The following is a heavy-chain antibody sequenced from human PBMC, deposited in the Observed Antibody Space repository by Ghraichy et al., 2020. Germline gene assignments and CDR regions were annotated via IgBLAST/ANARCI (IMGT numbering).Heavy chain of an antibody. Sequence: TLSLTCTVSGGSISSYFWSWIRQPPGKGLEWIGYIYYSGSTNYNPSLKSRVTKLVDTSKNQSSLKLSSVTAADTAGYYCAKLNDTNDYYYLDYWGQGILVTVSS. D-gene: IGHD3-22*01. CDR1: GGSISSYF. CDR2: IYYSGST. V-gene: IGHV4-59*08. J-gene: IGHJ4*02. CDR3: AKLNDTNDYYYLDY.